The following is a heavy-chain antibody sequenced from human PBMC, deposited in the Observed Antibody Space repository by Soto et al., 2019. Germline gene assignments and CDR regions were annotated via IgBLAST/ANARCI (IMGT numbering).Heavy chain of an antibody. J-gene: IGHJ6*02. Sequence: QVQLVESGGGVVQPGRSLRLSCAASGFTFSSYGMHWVRQAPGKGLEWVAVIRYDGSNKYYADSVKGRFTISRDNSNNTLYLQMNSLSAADTAVYYCARTGEGSYQLLRYYYYCMDVWGQGTTVTVSS. V-gene: IGHV3-33*01. CDR3: ARTGEGSYQLLRYYYYCMDV. CDR2: IRYDGSNK. D-gene: IGHD2-2*01. CDR1: GFTFSSYG.